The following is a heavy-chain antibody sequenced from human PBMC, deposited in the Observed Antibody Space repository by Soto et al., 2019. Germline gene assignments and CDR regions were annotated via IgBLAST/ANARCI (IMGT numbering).Heavy chain of an antibody. Sequence: QLQLQESGPGLVKPSETLSLTCSGSGGSISSSSYCWGWIRQPPGKGLEWIGSVCYTGSTHYNPSLKSRITVAVDTSKNQFSLTLRSMTPADTSVFYCARHLAVSRGGFDSWGQGSLVTVSS. CDR1: GGSISSSSYC. CDR3: ARHLAVSRGGFDS. V-gene: IGHV4-39*01. J-gene: IGHJ5*01. D-gene: IGHD2-15*01. CDR2: VCYTGST.